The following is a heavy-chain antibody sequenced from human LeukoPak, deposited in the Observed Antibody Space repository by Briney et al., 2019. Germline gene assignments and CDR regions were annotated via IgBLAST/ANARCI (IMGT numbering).Heavy chain of an antibody. Sequence: GGSLRLSCAASGFTFSSYSMNWVRQAPGKGLEWVSSISSSSSYIYYADSVKGRFTISRDNSKNTLYLQMNSLRAEDTAVYYCVKDLGSAITSALALDVWGQGTTVTVSS. J-gene: IGHJ6*02. CDR2: ISSSSSYI. V-gene: IGHV3-21*04. D-gene: IGHD2-15*01. CDR1: GFTFSSYS. CDR3: VKDLGSAITSALALDV.